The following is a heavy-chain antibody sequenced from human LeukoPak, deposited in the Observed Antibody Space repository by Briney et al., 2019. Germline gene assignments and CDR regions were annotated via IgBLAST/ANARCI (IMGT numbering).Heavy chain of an antibody. D-gene: IGHD6-13*01. Sequence: ASVKVSCKASGYTFTGYYMHWVRPAPGQGLEWMGWISAYNGNTNYAQKLQGRVTMTTDTSTSTAYMELRSLRSDDTAVYYCAREGYSIQGGFDYWGQGTLVTVSS. CDR1: GYTFTGYY. CDR3: AREGYSIQGGFDY. CDR2: ISAYNGNT. V-gene: IGHV1-18*04. J-gene: IGHJ4*02.